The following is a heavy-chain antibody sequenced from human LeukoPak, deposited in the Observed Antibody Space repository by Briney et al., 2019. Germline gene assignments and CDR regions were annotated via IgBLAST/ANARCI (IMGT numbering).Heavy chain of an antibody. Sequence: SETLSLTCSVSGGSISSDYWSWIRQPPGKGLEWIGYIYYSGSTNYNPSLKSRVTISVDTSKNQFSLKLSSVTAADTAVYYCARGHQSLVSMIRGVISWLDPWGQGTLVTVSS. D-gene: IGHD3-10*01. J-gene: IGHJ5*02. CDR1: GGSISSDY. V-gene: IGHV4-59*08. CDR3: ARGHQSLVSMIRGVISWLDP. CDR2: IYYSGST.